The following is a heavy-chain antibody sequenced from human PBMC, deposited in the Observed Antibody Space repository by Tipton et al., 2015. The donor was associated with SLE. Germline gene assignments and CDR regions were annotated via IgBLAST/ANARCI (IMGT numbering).Heavy chain of an antibody. D-gene: IGHD2-21*01. CDR1: GGSIIGYY. CDR2: IYTGGRT. Sequence: GLVKPSETLSLTCTVSGGSIIGYYWGWIRQPAGKGPEWIGRIYTGGRTIHNPSLNSRVTMSLDTSKSQFSLKLTSVTAADSAVYYCARDWGGDALDFWGQGTRVTVSS. CDR3: ARDWGGDALDF. V-gene: IGHV4-4*07. J-gene: IGHJ4*02.